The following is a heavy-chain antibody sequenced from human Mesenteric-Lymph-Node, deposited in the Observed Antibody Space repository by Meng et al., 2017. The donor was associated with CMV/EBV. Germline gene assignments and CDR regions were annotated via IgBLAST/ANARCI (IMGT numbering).Heavy chain of an antibody. V-gene: IGHV6-1*01. Sequence: GDSVSSNSDAWNWIRQSPSRGLEWLGRTYYRSKWYNDYAVSVKSRITINPDTSKNQFSLQLNSVTPEDTAVYYCARDSSGYPPGFQHWGQGTLVTVSS. D-gene: IGHD3-22*01. J-gene: IGHJ1*01. CDR2: TYYRSKWYN. CDR3: ARDSSGYPPGFQH. CDR1: GDSVSSNSDA.